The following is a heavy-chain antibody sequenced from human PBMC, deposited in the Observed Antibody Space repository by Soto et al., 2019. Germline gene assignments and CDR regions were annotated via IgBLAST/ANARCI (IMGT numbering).Heavy chain of an antibody. Sequence: QLQLQESGSGLVKPSQTLSLTCAVSGGSISSGGYSWSWIRQPPGKGLEWIGYIQHGGSTYYNPSLNSRVTISVDRSKNQCALKLTSVTAADTAVYYCARAHYGDYGYGMDVWGQGTTVTVSS. CDR1: GGSISSGGYS. CDR3: ARAHYGDYGYGMDV. J-gene: IGHJ6*02. CDR2: IQHGGST. D-gene: IGHD4-17*01. V-gene: IGHV4-30-2*01.